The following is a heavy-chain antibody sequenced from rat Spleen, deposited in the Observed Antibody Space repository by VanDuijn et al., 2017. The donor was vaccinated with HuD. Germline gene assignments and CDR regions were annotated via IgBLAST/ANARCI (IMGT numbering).Heavy chain of an antibody. CDR3: ARGAYGGYSEWFDY. J-gene: IGHJ2*01. D-gene: IGHD1-11*01. CDR2: MWSGGSA. Sequence: QVQLKESGPGLVQPSETLSLTCTVSGFSLTPYNVHWVRQPPGKGLEGRGVMWSGGSANYNSALKSRLGISRDTSKNQVFLKMNSLQSEDTTTYDCARGAYGGYSEWFDYWGQGVMVTVSS. CDR1: GFSLTPYN. V-gene: IGHV2-45*01.